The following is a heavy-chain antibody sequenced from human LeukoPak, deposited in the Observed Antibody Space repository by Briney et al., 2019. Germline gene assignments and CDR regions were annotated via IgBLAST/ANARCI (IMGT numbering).Heavy chain of an antibody. CDR3: ARGAGDIVVVPAAIIYFDY. CDR2: IYYSGST. D-gene: IGHD2-2*02. J-gene: IGHJ4*02. Sequence: SETLSLTCAVYGGSFSGYYWSWIRQHPGKGLEWIGYIYYSGSTYYNPSLKSRVTISVDTSKNQFSLKLSSVTAADTAVYYCARGAGDIVVVPAAIIYFDYWGQGTLVTVSS. V-gene: IGHV4-31*11. CDR1: GGSFSGYY.